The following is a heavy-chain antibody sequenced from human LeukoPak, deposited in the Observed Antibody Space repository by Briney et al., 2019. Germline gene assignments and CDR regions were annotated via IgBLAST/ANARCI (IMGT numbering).Heavy chain of an antibody. V-gene: IGHV4-59*01. CDR1: GGSISSYY. Sequence: SETLSLTCTVSGGSISSYYWSWIRPPPGKGLEWIGYIDSSGSTNYHPSLKGRFTISVDTSKNQFSLKLSSVTAADTAVYYCARGHVVRFLEWSTMDVWGKGTTVTVSS. D-gene: IGHD3-3*01. CDR3: ARGHVVRFLEWSTMDV. CDR2: IDSSGST. J-gene: IGHJ6*04.